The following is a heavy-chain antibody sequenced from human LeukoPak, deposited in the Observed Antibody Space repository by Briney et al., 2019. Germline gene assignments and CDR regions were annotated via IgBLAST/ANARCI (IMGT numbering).Heavy chain of an antibody. J-gene: IGHJ4*02. CDR1: EFSFSSYS. V-gene: IGHV3-30*04. CDR2: MSGDGSKT. CDR3: AREMPWSTGYFPVFDD. D-gene: IGHD2-8*02. Sequence: GGSLRLSCEAYEFSFSSYSMHWVRQTPDKGLDWLAVMSGDGSKTFYADSVRGQFTISRDNSKNTLYLQMTSLRAEDTAVYYCAREMPWSTGYFPVFDDWGQGTLVTVSS.